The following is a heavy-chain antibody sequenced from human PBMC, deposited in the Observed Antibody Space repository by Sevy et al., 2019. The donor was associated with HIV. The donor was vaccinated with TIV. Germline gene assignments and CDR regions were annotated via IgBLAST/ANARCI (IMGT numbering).Heavy chain of an antibody. Sequence: GGSLRLSCAASGFTFSSYWMHWVRQAPGKELVWVSRINSDGSSTSYADSVKGRFTISRDNAKNTLYLQMNSLRAEDTAVYYCARDVRIAAAGTHYYGMDVWGQGTTVTVSS. CDR3: ARDVRIAAAGTHYYGMDV. D-gene: IGHD6-13*01. V-gene: IGHV3-74*01. CDR2: INSDGSST. J-gene: IGHJ6*02. CDR1: GFTFSSYW.